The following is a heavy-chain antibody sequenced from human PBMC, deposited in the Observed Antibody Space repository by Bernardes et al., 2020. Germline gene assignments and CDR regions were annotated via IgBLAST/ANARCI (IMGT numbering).Heavy chain of an antibody. CDR2: YDPENGAT. D-gene: IGHD2-8*01. CDR3: ATGVSRFFDL. Sequence: VKVPRKVSGYTLTELSMHWVRQAPGQGLEWMGGYDPENGATVYAQKFQGRVTITEDTSTDTAYMDLSSLRSEDTAVYYCATGVSRFFDLWGRGTRVTVSS. J-gene: IGHJ2*01. CDR1: GYTLTELS. V-gene: IGHV1-24*01.